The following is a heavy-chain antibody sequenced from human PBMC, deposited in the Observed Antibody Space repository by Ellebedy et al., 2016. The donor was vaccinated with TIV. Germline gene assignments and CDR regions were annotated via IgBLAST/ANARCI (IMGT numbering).Heavy chain of an antibody. Sequence: SETLSLTCTVSGGSISGYYWSWIRQPPGKGLEWIGEINHSGSTNYNPSLKSRVTISVDTSKNQFSLKLSSVTAADTAVYYCARDSSYGSANFDYWGQGTLVTVSS. CDR2: INHSGST. J-gene: IGHJ4*02. CDR3: ARDSSYGSANFDY. CDR1: GGSISGYY. D-gene: IGHD3-10*01. V-gene: IGHV4-34*01.